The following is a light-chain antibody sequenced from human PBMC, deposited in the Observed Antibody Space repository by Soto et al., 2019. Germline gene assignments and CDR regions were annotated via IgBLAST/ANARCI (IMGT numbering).Light chain of an antibody. CDR3: QSYDSSLSGVV. V-gene: IGLV1-40*01. Sequence: QSVLTQPPSVSAAPGQRVTISCSGSSSNIGNNYVSWYRQLPGTAPKLLIYGNSNRPSGVPDRFSGSKSGTSASLAITGLQAEDEADYYCQSYDSSLSGVVFGGGTKLTVL. CDR1: SSNIGNNY. CDR2: GNS. J-gene: IGLJ2*01.